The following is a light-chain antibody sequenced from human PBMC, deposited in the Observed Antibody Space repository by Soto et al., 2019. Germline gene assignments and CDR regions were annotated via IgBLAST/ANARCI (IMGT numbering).Light chain of an antibody. CDR2: AAS. V-gene: IGKV1-39*01. J-gene: IGKJ1*01. CDR1: QTISIY. CDR3: QQSYSTMWT. Sequence: DIQMTQSPSSLSASVGDRVTITCRASQTISIYLNWYQQKPGKAPSLLIYAASSLQTGVPSRFSGSGSGTDFALTISSLQPEDFATYYCQQSYSTMWTFGQGTKVEIK.